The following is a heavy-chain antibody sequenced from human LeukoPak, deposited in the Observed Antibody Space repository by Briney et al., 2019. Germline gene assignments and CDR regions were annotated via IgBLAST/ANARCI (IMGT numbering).Heavy chain of an antibody. V-gene: IGHV3-7*05. CDR1: GFTFSNYW. D-gene: IGHD2-8*01. CDR2: IKQDGSEK. Sequence: GGSLRLSCAASGFTFSNYWVGWVRQAPGKGLEWVANIKQDGSEKYYVDSVKGRFTVSRDNAKNSLFLQMNSLRAEDTAVYYCARIGVTNAFDSWGQGTLVTVSP. CDR3: ARIGVTNAFDS. J-gene: IGHJ4*02.